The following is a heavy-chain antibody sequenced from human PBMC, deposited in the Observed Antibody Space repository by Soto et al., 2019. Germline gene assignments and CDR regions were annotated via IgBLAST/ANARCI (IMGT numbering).Heavy chain of an antibody. Sequence: QITLKESGPTLVKPTQTLTLTCTFSGFSLSTSGVGVGWIRQPPRKALEWLALIYWDYDKRYSPSLKSRLTITKDTSKNPVVLRMTNMDPVDTATYYCAHRSSAWLFDFWGQGTLVSVSS. V-gene: IGHV2-5*02. CDR2: IYWDYDK. J-gene: IGHJ4*02. CDR3: AHRSSAWLFDF. CDR1: GFSLSTSGVG. D-gene: IGHD6-19*01.